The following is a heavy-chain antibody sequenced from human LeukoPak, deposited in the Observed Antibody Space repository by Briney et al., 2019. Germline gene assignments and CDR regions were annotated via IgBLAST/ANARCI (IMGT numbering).Heavy chain of an antibody. CDR3: ARDSPYYYDSSGYGVKYYFDY. D-gene: IGHD3-22*01. Sequence: ASETLSLTCAVYGGSFSGYYWSWIRQPPGKGLEWIGEINHSGSTNYNPPLKSRVTISVDTSKNQFSLKLSSVTAADTAVYYCARDSPYYYDSSGYGVKYYFDYWGQGTLVTVSS. V-gene: IGHV4-34*01. CDR2: INHSGST. CDR1: GGSFSGYY. J-gene: IGHJ4*02.